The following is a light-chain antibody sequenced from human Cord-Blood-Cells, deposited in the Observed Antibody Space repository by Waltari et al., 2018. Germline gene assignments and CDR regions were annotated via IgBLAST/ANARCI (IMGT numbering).Light chain of an antibody. Sequence: QSALTPPRSVSGSPGQSVPISCTGTSRDVGGYYYVSWYQQHPSKAPKLMLYDVSKRPSGVPDRFSGSKAGNTASLTISGLQAEDEADYYCCSYAGSYTVVFGGGTKLTVL. CDR1: SRDVGGYYY. J-gene: IGLJ2*01. V-gene: IGLV2-11*01. CDR2: DVS. CDR3: CSYAGSYTVV.